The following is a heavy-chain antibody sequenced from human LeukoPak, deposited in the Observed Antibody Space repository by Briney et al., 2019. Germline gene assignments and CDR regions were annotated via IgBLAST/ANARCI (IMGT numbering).Heavy chain of an antibody. J-gene: IGHJ4*02. V-gene: IGHV3-21*04. D-gene: IGHD5-24*01. CDR2: ISSGSHYI. Sequence: GGSLRLSCAASGFTFSTYRMSWVRQAPGKGLEWVSSISSGSHYIYYADSVKGRFTISRDNAKNSLYLQMNSLRAEDTAVYYCSSGDVFNYWGQGILVTVSS. CDR3: SSGDVFNY. CDR1: GFTFSTYR.